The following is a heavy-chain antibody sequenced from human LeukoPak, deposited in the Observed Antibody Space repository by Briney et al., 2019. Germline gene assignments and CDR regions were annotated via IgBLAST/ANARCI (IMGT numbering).Heavy chain of an antibody. CDR1: GYSFTSYW. CDR3: ARLRFLEWLSPATDAFDI. D-gene: IGHD3-3*01. J-gene: IGHJ3*02. CDR2: ICPGDSDT. V-gene: IGHV5-51*01. Sequence: GESLKISCKGSGYSFTSYWIGWVRQMPGKGLEWMGIICPGDSDTRYSPSFQGQVTISADKSISTAYLQWSSLKASDTAMYYCARLRFLEWLSPATDAFDIWGQGTMVTVSS.